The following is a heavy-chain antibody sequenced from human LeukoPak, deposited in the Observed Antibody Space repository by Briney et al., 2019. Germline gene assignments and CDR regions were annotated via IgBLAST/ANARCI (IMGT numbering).Heavy chain of an antibody. J-gene: IGHJ4*02. Sequence: GGSLRLSCAASGFTFSSYGMHWVRQAPGKGLEWVAVISYDGSNKYYADSVKGRFTISRDNSKNTLYLQKNSLRAEDTAVYYCAKDGSSGYYHGGFDYWGQGTLVTVSS. CDR1: GFTFSSYG. D-gene: IGHD3-22*01. V-gene: IGHV3-30*18. CDR3: AKDGSSGYYHGGFDY. CDR2: ISYDGSNK.